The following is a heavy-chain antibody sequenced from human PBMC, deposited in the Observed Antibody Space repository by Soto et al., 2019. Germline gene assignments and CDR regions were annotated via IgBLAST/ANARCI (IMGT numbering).Heavy chain of an antibody. Sequence: QLQLQESGSGLVKPSQTLSLTCGVSGDSISSGDNSWNWIRQPPGKGLEWIGHIYHKWGTNYNPSLKSRVTISLDRSKNEFPLKLTSVTAADTAVYYCARGSDRNGYYEGFDYWGQGTLATVSS. D-gene: IGHD3-3*01. V-gene: IGHV4-30-2*01. CDR2: IYHKWGT. CDR1: GDSISSGDNS. CDR3: ARGSDRNGYYEGFDY. J-gene: IGHJ4*02.